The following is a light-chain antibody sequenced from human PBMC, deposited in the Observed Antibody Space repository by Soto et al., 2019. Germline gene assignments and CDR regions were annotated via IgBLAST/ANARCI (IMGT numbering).Light chain of an antibody. CDR1: SSNIGTGYD. Sequence: QSVLTQPPSVSGAPGQRVTISCTGSSSNIGTGYDIHWYQQFPGTAPKLLIYGNTNRPSGVPDRFSGSNSGTSASLAITGLQAEDEADYYCQSYDSSLSSYVFGTGTKLTVL. CDR2: GNT. V-gene: IGLV1-40*01. J-gene: IGLJ1*01. CDR3: QSYDSSLSSYV.